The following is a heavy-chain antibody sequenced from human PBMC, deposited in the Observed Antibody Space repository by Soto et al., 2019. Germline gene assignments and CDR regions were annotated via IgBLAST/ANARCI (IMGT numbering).Heavy chain of an antibody. D-gene: IGHD2-15*01. J-gene: IGHJ4*02. CDR1: GYTFTSYA. V-gene: IGHV1-3*01. Sequence: ASVKVSCKASGYTFTSYAMHWVRQAPGQRLEWMGWINAGNGNTKYSQKFQGRVTITRDTSASTAYMELSSLRSEDTAVYYCARGLQYCSGGSCYSKPVDYWGQGTLVTV. CDR3: ARGLQYCSGGSCYSKPVDY. CDR2: INAGNGNT.